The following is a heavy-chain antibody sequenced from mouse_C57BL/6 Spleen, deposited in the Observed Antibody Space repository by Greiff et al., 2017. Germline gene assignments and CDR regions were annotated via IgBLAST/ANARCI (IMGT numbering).Heavy chain of an antibody. CDR1: GYTFTDYE. V-gene: IGHV1-15*01. CDR3: TRWFAY. CDR2: IDPETGGT. Sequence: QVQLQQSGAELVRPGASVTLSCKASGYTFTDYEMHWVKQTPVHGLEWIGAIDPETGGTAYDQKFKGKAILTADKSSSTAYMELRSLTSEDSAVYYCTRWFAYWGQGTLVTVSA. J-gene: IGHJ3*01.